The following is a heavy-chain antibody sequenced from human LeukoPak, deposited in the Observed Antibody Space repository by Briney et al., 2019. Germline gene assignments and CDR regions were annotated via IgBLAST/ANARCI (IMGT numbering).Heavy chain of an antibody. CDR3: ARENPRDMGVGVDY. J-gene: IGHJ4*02. CDR2: ISYDGSNK. D-gene: IGHD1-26*01. CDR1: GFTLSSYA. Sequence: GRSLRLSCAASGFTLSSYAMHWARQAPGKGLEGVAVISYDGSNKYYADSVKGRFTISRDNSKNTLYLQMNSLRAEDTAAYYCARENPRDMGVGVDYWGQGTLVTVS. V-gene: IGHV3-30*04.